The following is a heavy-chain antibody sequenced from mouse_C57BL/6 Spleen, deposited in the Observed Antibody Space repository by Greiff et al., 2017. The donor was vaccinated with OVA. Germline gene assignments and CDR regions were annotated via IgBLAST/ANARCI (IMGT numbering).Heavy chain of an antibody. J-gene: IGHJ3*01. V-gene: IGHV1-53*01. CDR2: INPSNGDT. CDR1: GYTFTSNW. Sequence: VQLQQPGTELVKPGASVKLSCKASGYTFTSNWMHWMKQRPGQGLEWIGNINPSNGDTNYNEKFKNKATLTVDTSSSTAYMQLSSLTSEDSAVYYCARVVTTGDAWFAYWGQGTLVTVSA. CDR3: ARVVTTGDAWFAY. D-gene: IGHD2-2*01.